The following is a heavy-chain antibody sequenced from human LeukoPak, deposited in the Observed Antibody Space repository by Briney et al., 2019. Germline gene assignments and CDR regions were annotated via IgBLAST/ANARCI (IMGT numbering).Heavy chain of an antibody. V-gene: IGHV3-30-3*01. CDR2: ISYDGSDK. D-gene: IGHD3-22*01. CDR1: GFTFSSYW. CDR3: ARAYDSSGAYYYYYGMDV. Sequence: GGSLRLSCAASGFTFSSYWMSWVRQAPGKGLEWVAVISYDGSDKYYADSVKGRFTISRDNSKNTLYLQMNSLRAEDTAVYYCARAYDSSGAYYYYYGMDVWGQGTTVTVSS. J-gene: IGHJ6*02.